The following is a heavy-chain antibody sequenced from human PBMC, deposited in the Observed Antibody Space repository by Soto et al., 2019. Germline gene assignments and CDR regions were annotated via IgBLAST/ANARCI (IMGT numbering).Heavy chain of an antibody. Sequence: QVQLQESGPGLVKPSETLSLTCTVSGGSISTYYWSWIRQPPGKGLEWIGNIYYSGSTNYNPSLKSRVIISVDTSKNQFSLKVTSVTAADTAVYYCARLHPGDYWGQGPLVTVSS. J-gene: IGHJ4*02. CDR1: GGSISTYY. CDR2: IYYSGST. V-gene: IGHV4-59*01. CDR3: ARLHPGDY. D-gene: IGHD6-25*01.